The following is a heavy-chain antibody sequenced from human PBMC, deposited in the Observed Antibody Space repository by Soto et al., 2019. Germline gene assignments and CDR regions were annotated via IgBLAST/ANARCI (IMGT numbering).Heavy chain of an antibody. D-gene: IGHD2-8*01. CDR1: GGSMTGYF. CDR2: VYNSGNT. V-gene: IGHV4-4*07. CDR3: ASTHWVYGTEY. J-gene: IGHJ4*02. Sequence: QVKLQESGPGLVKPSETLSLTCTVSGGSMTGYFWTWIRQPAGKGLEWIGHVYNSGNTDYNPSLESRITMAVDTSKQQFSLKVKSVTSADTAMYYCASTHWVYGTEYWGQGTLVTVSS.